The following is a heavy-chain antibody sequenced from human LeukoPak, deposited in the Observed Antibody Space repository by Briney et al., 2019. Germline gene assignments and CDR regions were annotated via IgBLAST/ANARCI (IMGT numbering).Heavy chain of an antibody. V-gene: IGHV3-53*05. CDR3: AKGNYYGPFDY. CDR2: SGGST. J-gene: IGHJ4*02. Sequence: SGGSTYYADSVKGRFTISRDNSKNTLYLQMNSLRAEDTAVYYCAKGNYYGPFDYWGQGTLVTVSS. D-gene: IGHD3-10*01.